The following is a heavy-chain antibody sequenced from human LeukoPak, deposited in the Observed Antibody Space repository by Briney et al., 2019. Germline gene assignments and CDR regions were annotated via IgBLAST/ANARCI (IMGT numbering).Heavy chain of an antibody. Sequence: GASVKVSCKASGGTYSSYAISWVRQAPGQGLEWMGRIIPILGIANYAQKFQGRVTITADKSTSTACMELSSLRSEDTAVYYCATCSYSYFDYWGQGTLFTVSS. CDR1: GGTYSSYA. CDR3: ATCSYSYFDY. CDR2: IIPILGIA. D-gene: IGHD2-15*01. J-gene: IGHJ4*02. V-gene: IGHV1-69*04.